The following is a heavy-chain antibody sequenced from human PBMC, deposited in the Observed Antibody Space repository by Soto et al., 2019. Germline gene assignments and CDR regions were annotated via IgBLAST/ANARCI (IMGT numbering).Heavy chain of an antibody. CDR2: ISGYTGNT. V-gene: IGHV1-18*01. CDR1: GYTFTSYG. CDR3: ARDERGSGSYFGRLNWFDP. Sequence: ASVKVSCKASGYTFTSYGISWVRQAPGQGIEWMGRISGYTGNTNYAQKVQGRVTLTTDTSTSTAYMELTSLTPDDTAVYYCARDERGSGSYFGRLNWFDPWGQGTLVTVSS. D-gene: IGHD3-10*01. J-gene: IGHJ5*02.